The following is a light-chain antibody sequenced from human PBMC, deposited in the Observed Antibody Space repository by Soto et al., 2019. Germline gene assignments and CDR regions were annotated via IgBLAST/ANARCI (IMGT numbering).Light chain of an antibody. Sequence: DIQMTQSPSSLSASVGDRVTITCQASQDISNYLNWYQQKPGKAPKLLIYDASNLETGVPSRFSGSGSGTDFTSTISSLQPEDIATYYCQQYVFFGPGTKVDIK. J-gene: IGKJ3*01. CDR2: DAS. CDR1: QDISNY. CDR3: QQYVF. V-gene: IGKV1-33*01.